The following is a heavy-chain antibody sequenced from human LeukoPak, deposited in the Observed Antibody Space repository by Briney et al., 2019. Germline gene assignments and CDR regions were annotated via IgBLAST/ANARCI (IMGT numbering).Heavy chain of an antibody. Sequence: SGTLSLTCAVSGGSISSNNWWSWVRQPPGKGLAWIGEIYHSGTTNSNPSLKSRVTISVDKSKNQFSLSLNSVTTADTAVYYCARASSSSRTGRRGETYYYYYMDVWGKGTTVTISS. CDR2: IYHSGTT. D-gene: IGHD6-13*01. V-gene: IGHV4-4*02. CDR1: GGSISSNNW. CDR3: ARASSSSRTGRRGETYYYYYMDV. J-gene: IGHJ6*03.